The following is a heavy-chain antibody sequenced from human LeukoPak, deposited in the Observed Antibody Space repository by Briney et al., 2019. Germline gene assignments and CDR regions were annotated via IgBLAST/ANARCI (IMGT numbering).Heavy chain of an antibody. J-gene: IGHJ4*02. V-gene: IGHV3-9*01. CDR1: GFTFDDYA. Sequence: GRSLRLSCAASGFTFDDYAMHWVRQAPGKGLEWVSGISWNSGSIGYADSVKGRFTISRDNAKNSLYLQMNSLRAEDTALYYCAEEGQWPSLDYWGQGTLVTVSS. CDR2: ISWNSGSI. D-gene: IGHD6-19*01. CDR3: AEEGQWPSLDY.